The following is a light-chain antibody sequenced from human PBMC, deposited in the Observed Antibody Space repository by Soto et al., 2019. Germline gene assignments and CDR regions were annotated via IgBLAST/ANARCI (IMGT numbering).Light chain of an antibody. J-gene: IGKJ1*01. Sequence: EIVLTQSPCTLSWSPGERATLSCRASQSVSSSYLAWYQQKPGQAPRLLIYGASSRDTGIPDRFSGSGSGTDFTLTISRLEPDDFAVYYCQQYGSSPWTFGQGTKVDIK. CDR2: GAS. CDR1: QSVSSSY. V-gene: IGKV3-20*01. CDR3: QQYGSSPWT.